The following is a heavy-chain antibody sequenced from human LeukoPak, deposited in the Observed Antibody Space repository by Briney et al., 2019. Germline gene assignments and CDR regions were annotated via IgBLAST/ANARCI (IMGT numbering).Heavy chain of an antibody. V-gene: IGHV3-74*01. D-gene: IGHD3-3*01. J-gene: IGHJ5*02. CDR3: ARGARVTRFGRFDP. Sequence: PGGSQTLFCAAAGLIFSSYWMHWVRHAPGKGLAWVSRINTDGRSTSYADSVKGRLTISRDNPKKSLYLQMNSQRAEHTAVDYCARGARVTRFGRFDPWGQGTLVIVSS. CDR1: GLIFSSYW. CDR2: INTDGRST.